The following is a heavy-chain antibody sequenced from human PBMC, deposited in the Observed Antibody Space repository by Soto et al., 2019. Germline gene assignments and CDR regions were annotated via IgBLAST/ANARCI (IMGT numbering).Heavy chain of an antibody. CDR1: GGTFSSYA. Sequence: SVKVSCKASGGTFSSYAISWVRQAPGQGLEWMGGIIPIFGTANYAQKFQGRVTITADESTSTAYMELSSLRSEDTAVYYCAREPSYDFWSRPNGMDVWGQGTTVTV. J-gene: IGHJ6*02. CDR2: IIPIFGTA. V-gene: IGHV1-69*13. D-gene: IGHD3-3*01. CDR3: AREPSYDFWSRPNGMDV.